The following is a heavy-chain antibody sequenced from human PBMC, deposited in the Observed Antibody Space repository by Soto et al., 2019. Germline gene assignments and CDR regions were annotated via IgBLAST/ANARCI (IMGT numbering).Heavy chain of an antibody. CDR1: GGTFSSYT. CDR2: LIPILGIA. V-gene: IGHV1-69*02. J-gene: IGHJ6*03. Sequence: QVQLGQSGAEVKQPGSSVKVSCKASGGTFSSYTISWVRQAPGQGLEWMGRLIPILGIANYAQKLQGRVTITADKTTSTAYMELSSRSSDDTAVYYCARSDIVVVPAAKTPHYYYYYMDVWGKGATVTVSS. D-gene: IGHD2-2*01. CDR3: ARSDIVVVPAAKTPHYYYYYMDV.